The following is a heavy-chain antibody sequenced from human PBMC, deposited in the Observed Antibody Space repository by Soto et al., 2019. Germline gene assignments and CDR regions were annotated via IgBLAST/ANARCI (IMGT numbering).Heavy chain of an antibody. CDR3: ARRRDIVAVPAATNWLDP. CDR1: GGSISSSSYY. D-gene: IGHD2-2*01. V-gene: IGHV4-39*01. CDR2: IYYSGST. Sequence: SETLSLTCTVSGGSISSSSYYWGWIRQPPGKGLEWIGSIYYSGSTYYNPSLKSRVTISVDTSKNQFSLKLSSVTAADTAVYYCARRRDIVAVPAATNWLDPWGQGTLVTVYS. J-gene: IGHJ5*02.